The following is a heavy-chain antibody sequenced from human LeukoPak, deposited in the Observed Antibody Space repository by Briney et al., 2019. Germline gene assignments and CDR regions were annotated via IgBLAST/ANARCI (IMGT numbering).Heavy chain of an antibody. CDR1: GFTFSSYA. CDR3: ASLYYYVSSGYYFPRPYFDS. D-gene: IGHD3-22*01. J-gene: IGHJ4*02. V-gene: IGHV3-23*01. Sequence: PGGSLRLSCAASGFTFSSYAMSWVRQAPGKGLEWVSAISGSGGSTYYADSVKGRFPISRDNSKNTLYLQMNSLRAEDTAVYYCASLYYYVSSGYYFPRPYFDSWGQGTLVTVSS. CDR2: ISGSGGST.